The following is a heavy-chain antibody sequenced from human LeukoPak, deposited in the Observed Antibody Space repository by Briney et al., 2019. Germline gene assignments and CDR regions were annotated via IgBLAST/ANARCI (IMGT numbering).Heavy chain of an antibody. D-gene: IGHD4-23*01. CDR2: LSGSGGTT. Sequence: GGSLRLSCAASGFTFSSYAMSWVRQPPGKGLEWVSALSGSGGTTYNADSVKGRFTISRDNSKNTAYLQTNSLRAEDTAVYYCATVKGYGGDPRESIFDFWGQGTLVTVSS. V-gene: IGHV3-23*01. J-gene: IGHJ4*02. CDR1: GFTFSSYA. CDR3: ATVKGYGGDPRESIFDF.